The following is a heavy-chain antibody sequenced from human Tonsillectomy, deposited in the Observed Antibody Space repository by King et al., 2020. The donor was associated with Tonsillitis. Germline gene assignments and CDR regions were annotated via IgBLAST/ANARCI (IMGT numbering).Heavy chain of an antibody. CDR2: INPNSGGT. CDR1: GYTFTAYY. CDR3: ARGPWVYDSSTVGF. J-gene: IGHJ4*02. D-gene: IGHD6-13*01. V-gene: IGHV1-2*02. Sequence: AQLVQSGAEVKKPGASVKVSCKASGYTFTAYYMHWVRQAPGQGLEWMGWINPNSGGTNYAHKFQGRVTMTRDTSISTGYMELSRLTSDDTAIYYCARGPWVYDSSTVGFWGQGTLVTVSS.